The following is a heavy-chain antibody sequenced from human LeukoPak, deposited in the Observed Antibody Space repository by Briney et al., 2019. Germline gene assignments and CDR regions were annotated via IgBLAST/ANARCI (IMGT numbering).Heavy chain of an antibody. V-gene: IGHV3-33*01. Sequence: GGSLRLSCAASGFIFSHYALHWVRQAPGTGLEWVAVIWSDGTNRYYGDSVKGRFSISRDDSQKRVFLQMNNLRAGDTAVYYCARDAQRGFDYSNSLQYWGQGALVTVSS. D-gene: IGHD4-11*01. CDR3: ARDAQRGFDYSNSLQY. J-gene: IGHJ4*02. CDR1: GFIFSHYA. CDR2: IWSDGTNR.